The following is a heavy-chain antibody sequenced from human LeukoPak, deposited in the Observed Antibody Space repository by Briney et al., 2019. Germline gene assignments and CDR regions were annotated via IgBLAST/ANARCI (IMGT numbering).Heavy chain of an antibody. D-gene: IGHD3-16*02. V-gene: IGHV7-4-1*02. CDR1: GYTFTNYA. CDR3: ARAYQRLGELSLPDY. Sequence: ASVKVSCKASGYTFTNYAMNWVRQAPGQGLEWMGWIHPSTGNPTYAQDFTGRFVFSLDTSVSTTCLQISSLKAEDTAVYYCARAYQRLGELSLPDYWGQGTLVTVSS. J-gene: IGHJ4*02. CDR2: IHPSTGNP.